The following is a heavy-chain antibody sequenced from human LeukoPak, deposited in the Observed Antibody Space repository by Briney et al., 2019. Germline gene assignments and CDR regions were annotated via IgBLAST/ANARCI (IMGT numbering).Heavy chain of an antibody. V-gene: IGHV1-24*01. Sequence: ASVKVSCKVSGYTPTELSMHWVRQAPGKGLEWMGGFDPEDGETIYAQKFQGRVTMTEDTSTDTAYMELSSLGSEDTAVYYCATRGFRGPYPWGQGTLVTVSS. CDR1: GYTPTELS. CDR3: ATRGFRGPYP. D-gene: IGHD3-10*01. J-gene: IGHJ5*02. CDR2: FDPEDGET.